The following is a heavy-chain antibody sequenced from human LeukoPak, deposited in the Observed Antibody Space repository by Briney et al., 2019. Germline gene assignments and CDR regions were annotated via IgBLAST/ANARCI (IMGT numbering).Heavy chain of an antibody. CDR3: ARDISAFGYSYES. D-gene: IGHD5-18*01. CDR2: IIPIFGTA. CDR1: GGTFSSYA. Sequence: SVKVSCKASGGTFSSYAISWVRQAPGQGLEWMGRIIPIFGTANYAQKFQGRVTITTDESTSTAYMELSSLRSEDTVVYYCARDISAFGYSYESRGQGTLVTVSS. V-gene: IGHV1-69*05. J-gene: IGHJ4*02.